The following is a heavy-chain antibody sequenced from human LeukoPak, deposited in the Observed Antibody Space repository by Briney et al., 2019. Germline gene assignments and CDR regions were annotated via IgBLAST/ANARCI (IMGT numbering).Heavy chain of an antibody. CDR3: ARGPYGDYVLGWFDP. Sequence: SETLSLTCAVSGGSFSGYYWTWIRQPPGKGLEWIGEINHSGSANYSPSLSSRVTISLDMSENQFSLKLTSVTAADTAVYYCARGPYGDYVLGWFDPWGQGTLVTVSS. CDR1: GGSFSGYY. V-gene: IGHV4-34*01. J-gene: IGHJ5*02. CDR2: INHSGSA. D-gene: IGHD4-17*01.